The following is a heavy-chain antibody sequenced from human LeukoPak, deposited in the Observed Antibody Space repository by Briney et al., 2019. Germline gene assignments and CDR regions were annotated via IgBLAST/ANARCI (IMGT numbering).Heavy chain of an antibody. D-gene: IGHD6-6*01. V-gene: IGHV3-21*04. CDR3: AKWVEYSSSFGIDYFDY. CDR2: ISSSSSFI. CDR1: GSTFSIYS. J-gene: IGHJ4*02. Sequence: GGSLRLSCAASGSTFSIYSMNWVRQAPGKGLEWVSSISSSSSFIYYADSVKGRFTISRDNSKNTLYLQMNSLRAEDTAVYYCAKWVEYSSSFGIDYFDYWGQGTLVTVSS.